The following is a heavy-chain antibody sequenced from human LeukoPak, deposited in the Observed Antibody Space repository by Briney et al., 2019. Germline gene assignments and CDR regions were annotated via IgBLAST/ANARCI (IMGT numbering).Heavy chain of an antibody. CDR2: IYYSGST. J-gene: IGHJ4*02. Sequence: PSETPSLTCTVSGGSISSSSYYWGWIRQPPGKGLEWIGSIYYSGSTYYNPSLKSRVTMSVDTSKNQFSLKLSSVTAADTAVYYCARITMVRGVDYWGQGTLVTVSS. CDR3: ARITMVRGVDY. V-gene: IGHV4-39*01. D-gene: IGHD3-10*01. CDR1: GGSISSSSYY.